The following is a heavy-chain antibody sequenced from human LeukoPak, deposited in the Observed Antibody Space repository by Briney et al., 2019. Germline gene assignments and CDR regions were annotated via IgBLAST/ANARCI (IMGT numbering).Heavy chain of an antibody. CDR3: ARAKPKNMVRGLIMRRESRYYFDY. Sequence: GRSLRLSCAASGFTFSSYGMHWVRQAPGKGLEWVSYISSSGSTIYYADSVKGRFTISRDNAKNSLYLQMNSLRAEDTAVYYCARAKPKNMVRGLIMRRESRYYFDYWGQGTLVTVSS. D-gene: IGHD3-10*01. CDR1: GFTFSSYG. V-gene: IGHV3-48*04. CDR2: ISSSGSTI. J-gene: IGHJ4*02.